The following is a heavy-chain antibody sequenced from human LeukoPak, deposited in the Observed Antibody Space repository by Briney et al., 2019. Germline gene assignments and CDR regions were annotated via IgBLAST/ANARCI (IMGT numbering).Heavy chain of an antibody. CDR2: ITSSSGYI. CDR1: GFIFSTYS. D-gene: IGHD2-15*01. J-gene: IGHJ4*02. CDR3: ARTLSGGHNFDY. Sequence: GGSLRLSYAASGFIFSTYSMNWVRQAPGKGLEWVSSITSSSGYILYADSVKGRFTISRDNAKNSLYLQVTSLRAEDTAVYYCARTLSGGHNFDYWGQGTLVTVSS. V-gene: IGHV3-21*01.